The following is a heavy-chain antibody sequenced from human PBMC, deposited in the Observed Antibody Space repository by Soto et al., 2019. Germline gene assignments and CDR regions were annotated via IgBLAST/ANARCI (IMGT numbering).Heavy chain of an antibody. CDR2: ISGSGGST. J-gene: IGHJ4*02. CDR1: GFTFSSYA. D-gene: IGHD3-22*01. CDR3: VKGDRLVVITIDFDY. V-gene: IGHV3-23*01. Sequence: PGGSLRLSCAASGFTFSSYAMSWVRQAPGKGLEWVSAISGSGGSTYYADSVKGRFTISRDNSKNTLYLQMNSLRAEDTAVYYCVKGDRLVVITIDFDYWGQGTLVTVSS.